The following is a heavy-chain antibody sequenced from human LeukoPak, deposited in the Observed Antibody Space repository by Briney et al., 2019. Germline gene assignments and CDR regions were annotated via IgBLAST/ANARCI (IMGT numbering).Heavy chain of an antibody. Sequence: GGSLRLSCAASGFTLSDHYMDWVRQAPGKGLEWVGRTRNKADSYTTVYAASVNGRFTISRDDSKSSLYLQMNSLKTEDTAVYYCGRDYSPMVGATDYWGQGTLVTVSS. CDR2: TRNKADSYTT. D-gene: IGHD1-26*01. CDR1: GFTLSDHY. J-gene: IGHJ4*02. CDR3: GRDYSPMVGATDY. V-gene: IGHV3-72*01.